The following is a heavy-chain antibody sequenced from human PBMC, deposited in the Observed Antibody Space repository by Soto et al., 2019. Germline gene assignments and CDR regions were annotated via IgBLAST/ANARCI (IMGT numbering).Heavy chain of an antibody. D-gene: IGHD3-10*01. J-gene: IGHJ4*02. V-gene: IGHV3-21*01. CDR3: AREALWFGELSRYYFDY. CDR1: EFTFSSYS. Sequence: PGGSLRLSCAASEFTFSSYSMNWVRQAPGKGLEWVSSISSSSSYIHYADSVKGRFTISRDNAKNSLYLQMNSLRAEDTAVYYCAREALWFGELSRYYFDYWGQGTLVTVSS. CDR2: ISSSSSYI.